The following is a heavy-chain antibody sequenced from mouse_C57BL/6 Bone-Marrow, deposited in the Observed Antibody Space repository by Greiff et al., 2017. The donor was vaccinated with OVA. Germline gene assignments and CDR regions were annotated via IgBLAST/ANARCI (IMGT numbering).Heavy chain of an antibody. CDR1: GYSITSGYY. CDR2: ISYDGSN. V-gene: IGHV3-6*01. CDR3: ALNGYGGGVYYAMDY. D-gene: IGHD2-2*01. J-gene: IGHJ4*01. Sequence: EVKLMESGPGLVKPSQSLSLTCSVTGYSITSGYYWNWIRQFPGNKLEWMGYISYDGSNNYNPSLKNRTSITRDTSKNQFFLTLNSVTTEDTATYYCALNGYGGGVYYAMDYWGQGTSVTVSS.